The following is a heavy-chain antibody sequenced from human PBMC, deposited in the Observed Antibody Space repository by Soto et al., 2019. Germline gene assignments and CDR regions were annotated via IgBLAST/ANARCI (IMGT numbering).Heavy chain of an antibody. J-gene: IGHJ6*02. CDR3: TRSRDLYYYGSGMGIKPPPEYYYYYYGMDV. CDR1: GFTFSGSA. V-gene: IGHV3-73*01. CDR2: IRSKANSYAT. Sequence: GGSLRLSCAASGFTFSGSAMHWVRQASGKGLEWVGRIRSKANSYATAYAASVKGRFTISRDDSKNTAYLQMNSLKTEDTAVYYCTRSRDLYYYGSGMGIKPPPEYYYYYYGMDVWGQGTTVTVSS. D-gene: IGHD3-10*01.